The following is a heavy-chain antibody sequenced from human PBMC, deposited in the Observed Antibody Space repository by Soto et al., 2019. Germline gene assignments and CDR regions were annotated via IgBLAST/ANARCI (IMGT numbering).Heavy chain of an antibody. CDR1: GFTFSSYA. Sequence: EVQLLESGGGLVQPGGSLRLSCAASGFTFSSYAMKWVRQAPGKGLEWVSLISESGTLTYYAGSVKGRFTISRDNSGNTLFLQMYSLRAEDTAVYYCARYIPGVRYYGMDVWGQGTTVTVSS. CDR2: ISESGTLT. D-gene: IGHD2-2*01. CDR3: ARYIPGVRYYGMDV. J-gene: IGHJ6*02. V-gene: IGHV3-23*01.